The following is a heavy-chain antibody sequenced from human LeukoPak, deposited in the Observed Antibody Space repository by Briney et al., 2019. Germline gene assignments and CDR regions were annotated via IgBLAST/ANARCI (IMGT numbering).Heavy chain of an antibody. CDR2: MNPNSGNT. Sequence: ASVKVSCKASGYTFTSYDINWVRQATGQGLEWMGWMNPNSGNTGYAQKFQGRVTMTRNTSISTAYKEQSSLRSEDTAVYYCARGVVDTATDYWGQGTLVTVSS. V-gene: IGHV1-8*01. J-gene: IGHJ4*02. CDR1: GYTFTSYD. CDR3: ARGVVDTATDY. D-gene: IGHD5-18*01.